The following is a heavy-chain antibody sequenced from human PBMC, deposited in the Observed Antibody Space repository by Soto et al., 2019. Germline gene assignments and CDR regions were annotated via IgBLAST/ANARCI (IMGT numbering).Heavy chain of an antibody. CDR1: GFTFSSYG. D-gene: IGHD4-17*01. CDR3: ARDLGLYTVTRGDLQH. Sequence: GGSLRLSCAASGFTFSSYGLHWVRQAPGKGLEWVALISYHGVNKFYVDSVQGRFTISRDDSESTLYLQMNNLRADDTAVYYCARDLGLYTVTRGDLQHWGQGTLVTVSS. J-gene: IGHJ1*01. V-gene: IGHV3-30*03. CDR2: ISYHGVNK.